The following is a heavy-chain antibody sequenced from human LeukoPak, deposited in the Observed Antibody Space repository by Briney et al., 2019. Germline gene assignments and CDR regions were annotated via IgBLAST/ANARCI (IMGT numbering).Heavy chain of an antibody. V-gene: IGHV3-74*01. D-gene: IGHD3-10*01. CDR2: INSDGSST. CDR1: GFTFSSYW. CDR3: ASWGDYGSGSYGLLDY. Sequence: GGSLRLSCAASGFTFSSYWMHWVRQAPGKGLVWVSRINSDGSSTSYADSVKGRFTISRDNAKNTLYLQMNSLRAEDTAVYYCASWGDYGSGSYGLLDYWGQGTLVTVSS. J-gene: IGHJ4*02.